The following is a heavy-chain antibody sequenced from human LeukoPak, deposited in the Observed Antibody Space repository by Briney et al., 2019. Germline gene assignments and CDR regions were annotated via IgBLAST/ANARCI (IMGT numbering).Heavy chain of an antibody. CDR1: GFTFSSYW. V-gene: IGHV3-74*01. Sequence: HPGGSLRLSCAASGFTFSSYWMHWVRQAPGKGLVWVSRSNSDGSSTRYADSVKGRFTISRDNAKKTLYLQMNSLRAEDTAVYYCARALNYYDSSGYLQDAFDIWGQGTMVTVSS. CDR3: ARALNYYDSSGYLQDAFDI. CDR2: SNSDGSST. J-gene: IGHJ3*02. D-gene: IGHD3-22*01.